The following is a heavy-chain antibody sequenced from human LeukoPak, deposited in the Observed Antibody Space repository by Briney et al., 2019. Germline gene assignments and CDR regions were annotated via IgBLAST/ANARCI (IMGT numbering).Heavy chain of an antibody. V-gene: IGHV3-30*18. CDR2: ISYDGSNK. J-gene: IGHJ4*02. Sequence: PGGSLRLSCAASGFTFSSYGMPWVRQAPGKGLDWVAVISYDGSNKYYADSVRGRFTISRDNSKNTLYLQMSSLRAGDTSVYYCAKDRVPAYYFGSGSPDYWGQGTLVTVSS. CDR1: GFTFSSYG. CDR3: AKDRVPAYYFGSGSPDY. D-gene: IGHD3-10*01.